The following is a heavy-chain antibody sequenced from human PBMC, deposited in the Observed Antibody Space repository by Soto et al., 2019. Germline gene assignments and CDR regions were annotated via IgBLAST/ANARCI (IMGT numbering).Heavy chain of an antibody. V-gene: IGHV3-64*04. Sequence: PGGSLRLSCSASGFTFGSYAMHWVRQAPGKGLEYVLAISSNGGSTYYADSVKGRFTISRDNSKNTLYLQMNSLRAEDTAVYYCAKARRGEIDYWGQGTLVTVSS. D-gene: IGHD3-10*01. J-gene: IGHJ4*02. CDR2: ISSNGGST. CDR3: AKARRGEIDY. CDR1: GFTFGSYA.